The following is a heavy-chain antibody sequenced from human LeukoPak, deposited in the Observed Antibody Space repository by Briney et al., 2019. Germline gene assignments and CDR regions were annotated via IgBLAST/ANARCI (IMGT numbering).Heavy chain of an antibody. V-gene: IGHV1-69*01. CDR3: ARVPGYSGYDYWYYFDY. J-gene: IGHJ4*02. CDR2: FIPIFGTA. Sequence: SVNVYCKASGGTFSSYAISWVRQAPGQGLEWMGGFIPIFGTANYAQKFQGRVTITADESTSTAYMELSSLRSEDTAVYYCARVPGYSGYDYWYYFDYWGQGTLVTVSS. CDR1: GGTFSSYA. D-gene: IGHD5-12*01.